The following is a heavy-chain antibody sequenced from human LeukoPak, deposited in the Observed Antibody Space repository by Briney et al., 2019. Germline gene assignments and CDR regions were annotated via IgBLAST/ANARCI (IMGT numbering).Heavy chain of an antibody. CDR3: TAGVAVSRWYYFDY. Sequence: ASVKVSCKDSGYSLIDFSINGVRQAPGKGVDWMGRFAPEDGERIYAQKFQGRVTMTEDTSADTAYMELSSLKSEDTGVYFCTAGVAVSRWYYFDYWGQGALVTVSS. CDR1: GYSLIDFS. CDR2: FAPEDGER. J-gene: IGHJ4*01. V-gene: IGHV1-24*01. D-gene: IGHD6-13*01.